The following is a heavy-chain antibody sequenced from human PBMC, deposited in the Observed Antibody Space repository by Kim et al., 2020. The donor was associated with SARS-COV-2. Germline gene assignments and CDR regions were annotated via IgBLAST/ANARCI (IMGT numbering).Heavy chain of an antibody. V-gene: IGHV4-34*01. Sequence: NPSLKSRVTISVDTSKNQFSLKLSSVTAADTAVYYCARGRRIAAAGTMGYWGQGTLVTVSS. D-gene: IGHD6-13*01. CDR3: ARGRRIAAAGTMGY. J-gene: IGHJ4*02.